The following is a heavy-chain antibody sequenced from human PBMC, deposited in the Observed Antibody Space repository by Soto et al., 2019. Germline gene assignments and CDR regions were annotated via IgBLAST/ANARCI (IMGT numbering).Heavy chain of an antibody. J-gene: IGHJ6*02. CDR1: GGTFSSYT. CDR2: IIPILGIA. D-gene: IGHD3-10*01. Sequence: SVKVSCKASGGTFSSYTISWVRQAPGQGLEWMARIIPILGIANYAQKFQGRVTITADKSTSTAYMELSSLRSEDTAVYYCARFRGSYGMDVWGQGTTVTVSS. V-gene: IGHV1-69*02. CDR3: ARFRGSYGMDV.